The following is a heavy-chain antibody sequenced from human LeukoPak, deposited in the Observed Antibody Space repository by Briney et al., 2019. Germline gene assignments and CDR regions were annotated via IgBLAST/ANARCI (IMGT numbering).Heavy chain of an antibody. CDR2: ISGSGGST. CDR3: AKDSLPHSSGYYVAPYYFDY. Sequence: QAGGSLRLSCAASGFTFSSYAMSWVRQAPGKGLEWVSAISGSGGSTYYADSVKGRFTISRDNSKNTLYLQMNSLRAEDTAVYYCAKDSLPHSSGYYVAPYYFDYWGQGTLVTVSS. CDR1: GFTFSSYA. J-gene: IGHJ4*02. V-gene: IGHV3-23*01. D-gene: IGHD3-22*01.